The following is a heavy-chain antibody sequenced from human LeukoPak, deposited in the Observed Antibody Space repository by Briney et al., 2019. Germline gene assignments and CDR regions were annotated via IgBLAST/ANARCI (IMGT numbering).Heavy chain of an antibody. CDR1: GYSISSGYY. Sequence: SETLSLTCTVSGYSISSGYYWGWIRQPPGKGLEWIGSIYHSGSTYYNPSLKSRVTISVDTSKNQFSLKLSSVTAADTAVYYCAGTPVAGTSPFDYWGQGTLVTVSS. D-gene: IGHD6-19*01. J-gene: IGHJ4*02. CDR3: AGTPVAGTSPFDY. V-gene: IGHV4-38-2*02. CDR2: IYHSGST.